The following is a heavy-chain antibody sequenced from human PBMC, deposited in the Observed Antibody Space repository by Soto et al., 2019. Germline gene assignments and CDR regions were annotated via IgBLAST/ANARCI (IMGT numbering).Heavy chain of an antibody. J-gene: IGHJ6*03. V-gene: IGHV1-2*04. D-gene: IGHD4-17*01. Sequence: VQLLESGAEVKKPGASVRVSCKASGYSFSAYYIHWMRQAPGQGLEWMGWINPNSGGTKFAQKFQGWVTMTRDTSISTAYMELSRLKSDDTAVYFCARESGGTTATLDYYYFYMDVWGKGTTVTVSS. CDR1: GYSFSAYY. CDR3: ARESGGTTATLDYYYFYMDV. CDR2: INPNSGGT.